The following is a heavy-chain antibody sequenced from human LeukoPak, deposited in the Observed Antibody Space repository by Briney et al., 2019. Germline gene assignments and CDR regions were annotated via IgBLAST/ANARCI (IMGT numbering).Heavy chain of an antibody. V-gene: IGHV1-69*05. CDR3: ACDSSGYYKTNFDY. CDR1: GGTFSSYA. CDR2: IIPIFGTA. J-gene: IGHJ4*02. D-gene: IGHD3-22*01. Sequence: SVKVSCKASGGTFSSYAISWVRQAPGQGLEWMGGIIPIFGTANYAQKFQGGVTITTDESTSTAYMELSSLRSEDTAVYYCACDSSGYYKTNFDYWGQGTLVTVSS.